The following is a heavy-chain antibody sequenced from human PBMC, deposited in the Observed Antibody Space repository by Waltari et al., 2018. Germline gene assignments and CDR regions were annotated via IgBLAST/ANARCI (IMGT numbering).Heavy chain of an antibody. CDR2: SYPGDSDT. D-gene: IGHD2-21*02. CDR3: ARGLVVTRGYDAFDI. V-gene: IGHV5-51*01. Sequence: EVQLVQSGAEVKQPGESPTTPCKGSGYSFPSYWIGWGRQIPGKGLEWMGFSYPGDSDTRYSPSFQGQVTISADKSISTAYLQWSSLKASDTAMYYCARGLVVTRGYDAFDIWGQGTMVTVSS. J-gene: IGHJ3*02. CDR1: GYSFPSYW.